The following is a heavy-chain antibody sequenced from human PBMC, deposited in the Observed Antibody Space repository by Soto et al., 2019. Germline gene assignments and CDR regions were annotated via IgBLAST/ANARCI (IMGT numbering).Heavy chain of an antibody. CDR1: GFTFSSYA. D-gene: IGHD3-16*02. V-gene: IGHV3-30*18. CDR3: AKALGELSPESFDY. Sequence: PGGSLRLSCAASGFTFSSYAMHWVRQAPGKGLEWVAIMSYDGNNQYYADSVKGRFTISRDNFKNTLHLQMNSLRAEDTAVYYCAKALGELSPESFDYWGQGILVTVPS. J-gene: IGHJ4*02. CDR2: MSYDGNNQ.